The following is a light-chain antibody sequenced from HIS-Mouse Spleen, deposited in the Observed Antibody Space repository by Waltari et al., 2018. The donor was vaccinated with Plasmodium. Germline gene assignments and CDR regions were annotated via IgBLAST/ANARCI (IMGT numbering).Light chain of an antibody. CDR2: EGS. V-gene: IGLV2-23*01. CDR1: SSDVGSYNL. CDR3: CSYAGSSTYV. J-gene: IGLJ1*01. Sequence: QSALTQPASVSGSPGQSITISCTGTSSDVGSYNLVSWYQQHPGKAPKLRIYEGSKRPSGVSIRFSGSKSGNTASLTISGLQAEDEADYYCCSYAGSSTYVFGTGTKVTVL.